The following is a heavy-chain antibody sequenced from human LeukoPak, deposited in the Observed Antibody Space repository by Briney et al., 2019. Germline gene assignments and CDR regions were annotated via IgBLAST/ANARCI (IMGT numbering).Heavy chain of an antibody. CDR1: GGTFSSYA. Sequence: ASVKVSFKASGGTFSSYAISWVRQAPGQGLEWMGRIIPILGIPNYAQKFRGRVTITADKSTTTAYMELSSLRSEDTAVYYCATEAIVVVTARDYWYFDLWGRGTLVTVSS. CDR3: ATEAIVVVTARDYWYFDL. D-gene: IGHD2-21*02. V-gene: IGHV1-69*04. CDR2: IIPILGIP. J-gene: IGHJ2*01.